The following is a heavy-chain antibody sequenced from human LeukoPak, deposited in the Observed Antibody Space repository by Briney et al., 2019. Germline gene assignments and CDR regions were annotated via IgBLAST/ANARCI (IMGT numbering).Heavy chain of an antibody. J-gene: IGHJ4*02. CDR3: AKARGFIAVARTGGYFDY. V-gene: IGHV3-23*01. Sequence: GGSLRLSCAASGFTFSSYAMSWVRQAPGKGLEWVSAISGSGGSTYYADSVKGRFTISRDNSKNTLYLQMNSLRAEDTAVYYCAKARGFIAVARTGGYFDYWGQGTLVTVSS. CDR1: GFTFSSYA. D-gene: IGHD6-19*01. CDR2: ISGSGGST.